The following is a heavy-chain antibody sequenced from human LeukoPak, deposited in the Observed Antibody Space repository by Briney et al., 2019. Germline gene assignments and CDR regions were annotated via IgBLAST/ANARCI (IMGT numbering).Heavy chain of an antibody. J-gene: IGHJ4*02. V-gene: IGHV4-59*12. CDR3: ARETITVVTPIFDY. CDR2: IYYSGTT. CDR1: GGSISSYY. D-gene: IGHD4-23*01. Sequence: PPETLSLTCTVSGGSISSYYWSWIRQPPGKGLEWIGYIYYSGTTNYNPSLKSRVTISVDTSKNQFSLKLSSVTAADTAVYYCARETITVVTPIFDYWGQGTLVTVSS.